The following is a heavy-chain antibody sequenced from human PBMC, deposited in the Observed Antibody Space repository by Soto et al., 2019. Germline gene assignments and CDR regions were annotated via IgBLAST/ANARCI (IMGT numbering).Heavy chain of an antibody. CDR1: GGSISSSNW. CDR3: ASAYSSSWYLDY. V-gene: IGHV4-4*02. J-gene: IGHJ4*02. D-gene: IGHD6-13*01. Sequence: SETLSLTCAVSGGSISSSNWWSWVRQPPGKGLEWIGEIYHSGSTNYNPSLKSRVTISVDKSKNQFSLKLSSVTAADTDVYYCASAYSSSWYLDYWGQGTLVTVS. CDR2: IYHSGST.